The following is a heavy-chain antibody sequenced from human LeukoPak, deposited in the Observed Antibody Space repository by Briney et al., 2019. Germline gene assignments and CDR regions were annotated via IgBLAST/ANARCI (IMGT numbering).Heavy chain of an antibody. Sequence: ASVKVSCKASGYTFTTYYIHWVRQAPGQGLEWMGIINPSAGSTNYAQKFQGRVTMTRDTSTSTLYMELSSLRSEDTAVYYCARDRGGWCFDYWGQGTLVTVSS. D-gene: IGHD6-19*01. CDR2: INPSAGST. CDR3: ARDRGGWCFDY. CDR1: GYTFTTYY. V-gene: IGHV1-46*01. J-gene: IGHJ4*02.